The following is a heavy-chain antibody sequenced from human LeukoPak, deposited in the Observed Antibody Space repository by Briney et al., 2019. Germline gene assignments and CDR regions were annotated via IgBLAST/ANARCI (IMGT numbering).Heavy chain of an antibody. CDR3: ARRNRVVGATSGGYYYGMDV. J-gene: IGHJ6*02. Sequence: GESLKISCKGSGYSFTSYWIGWVRQMPGKGLEWMGIIYPGDSDTRYSPSFQGQVTISADKSISTAYLQWSSLKASDTAMYYCARRNRVVGATSGGYYYGMDVWGQGTTVTVSS. CDR2: IYPGDSDT. D-gene: IGHD1-26*01. V-gene: IGHV5-51*01. CDR1: GYSFTSYW.